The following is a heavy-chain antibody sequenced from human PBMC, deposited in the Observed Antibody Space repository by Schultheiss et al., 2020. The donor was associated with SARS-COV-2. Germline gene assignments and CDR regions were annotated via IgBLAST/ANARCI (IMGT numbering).Heavy chain of an antibody. CDR1: GGTFSSYA. V-gene: IGHV1-69*05. J-gene: IGHJ4*02. Sequence: SVKVSCKASGGTFSSYAISWVRQAPGQGLEWMGGIIPIFGTANYAQKFQGWVTMTRDTSISTAYMELSRLRSDDTAVYYCATGGSTVTGTFDYWGQGTLVTVSS. D-gene: IGHD4-17*01. CDR3: ATGGSTVTGTFDY. CDR2: IIPIFGTA.